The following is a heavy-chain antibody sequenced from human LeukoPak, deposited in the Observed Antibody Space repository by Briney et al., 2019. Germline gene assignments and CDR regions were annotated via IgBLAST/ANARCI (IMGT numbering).Heavy chain of an antibody. CDR1: GFTFSTYW. CDR2: IKEDGSEE. CDR3: ARDPYSRSWSYGMDV. Sequence: TGGSLRLSCTASGFTFSTYWMSWVRQTLEKGLEWVAHIKEDGSEEVYVDSVKGRFTISRDNAKSSLCLQMNSLRTEDTAVYYCARDPYSRSWSYGMDVWGQGTTVTVSS. J-gene: IGHJ6*02. D-gene: IGHD6-13*01. V-gene: IGHV3-7*05.